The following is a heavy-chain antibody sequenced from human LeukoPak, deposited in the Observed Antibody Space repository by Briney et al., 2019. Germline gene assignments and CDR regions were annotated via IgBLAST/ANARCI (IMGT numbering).Heavy chain of an antibody. Sequence: ASVKVSCKASGYTFTGYFIHWVRQAPGQGLEWMGWTNPNSGDTNYAQKFQGRVTMTRDTSVNTAYMDLISLRSDDTAVYHCARAYTGFEAFDYWGQGVPVTVSS. V-gene: IGHV1-2*02. D-gene: IGHD5-12*01. CDR2: TNPNSGDT. J-gene: IGHJ4*02. CDR3: ARAYTGFEAFDY. CDR1: GYTFTGYF.